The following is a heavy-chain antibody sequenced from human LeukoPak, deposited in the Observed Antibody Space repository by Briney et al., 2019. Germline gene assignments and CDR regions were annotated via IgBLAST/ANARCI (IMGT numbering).Heavy chain of an antibody. D-gene: IGHD1-26*01. V-gene: IGHV5-51*01. CDR2: IHPSDSDT. CDR3: ARQATIVKVSRTFNY. CDR1: GYSFTSYW. J-gene: IGHJ4*02. Sequence: GESLKISCKGSGYSFTSYWIGWVRQMPGKGLEWMGIIHPSDSDTRYSPSFQGQVTISADKSINTAYLQWSSLKASDTAMYYCARQATIVKVSRTFNYWGQEPLVTVSS.